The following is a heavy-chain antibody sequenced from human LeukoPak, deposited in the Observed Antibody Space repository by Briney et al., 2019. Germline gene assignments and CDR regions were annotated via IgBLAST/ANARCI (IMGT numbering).Heavy chain of an antibody. Sequence: GGSLRLSCAASGFTFSSYGMHWVRQAPGKGLEWVAVISYDGSNKNYVDSVKGRFTISRDNSKNTLYLQMNSLRAEDTAVYYFAQVLYYYDTSGYQQYYYYYVMDVWGQGTRVTVSS. CDR3: AQVLYYYDTSGYQQYYYYYVMDV. V-gene: IGHV3-30*18. J-gene: IGHJ6*02. CDR2: ISYDGSNK. D-gene: IGHD3-22*01. CDR1: GFTFSSYG.